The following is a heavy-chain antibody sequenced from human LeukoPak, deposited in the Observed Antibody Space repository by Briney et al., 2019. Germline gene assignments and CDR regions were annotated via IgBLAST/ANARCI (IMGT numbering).Heavy chain of an antibody. V-gene: IGHV3-64D*06. CDR3: VIVRGYFDSSGTDY. J-gene: IGHJ4*02. CDR1: GFTFSSYT. D-gene: IGHD3-9*01. CDR2: ITSTGGNT. Sequence: GGSLRLSCSASGFTFSSYTVHWVRQAPGKGLEFVSAITSTGGNTYYADSVTGRFALSRDNSKNTLYLQMSSLRAEDTAVYYCVIVRGYFDSSGTDYWGQGTLVTVSS.